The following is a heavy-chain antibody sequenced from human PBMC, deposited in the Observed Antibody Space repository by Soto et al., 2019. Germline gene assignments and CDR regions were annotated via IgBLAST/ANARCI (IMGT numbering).Heavy chain of an antibody. V-gene: IGHV3-21*01. CDR2: ISSSSSYI. D-gene: IGHD3-16*02. J-gene: IGHJ4*02. Sequence: PGGSLRLSCAASGFTFSSYSMNWVRQAPGKGLEWVSSISSSSSYIYYADSVKGRFTISRDNAKNSLYLQMNSLRAEDTAVYYCASGYDYVWGSYRSFDYWGQGTLVTVSS. CDR3: ASGYDYVWGSYRSFDY. CDR1: GFTFSSYS.